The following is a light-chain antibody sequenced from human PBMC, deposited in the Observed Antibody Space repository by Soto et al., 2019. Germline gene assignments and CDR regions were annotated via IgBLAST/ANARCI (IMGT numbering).Light chain of an antibody. Sequence: DIPLTHSQSSLSASLSQRVNIXCKASHTITRYLNWYQQKSGQAPKLLINAASTLRSGVPSRFSGSGSGTDFTLTIDSLQPEDFATYYCQQSYNSPFKFGPGTKVDIK. CDR3: QQSYNSPFK. CDR2: AAS. J-gene: IGKJ3*01. CDR1: HTITRY. V-gene: IGKV1-39*01.